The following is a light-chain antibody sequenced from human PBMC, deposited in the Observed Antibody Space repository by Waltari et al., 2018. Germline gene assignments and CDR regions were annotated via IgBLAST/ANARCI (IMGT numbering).Light chain of an antibody. CDR3: QKYVNLPAT. Sequence: EIVVTQSPGTLSLSPGERATLSCRASQSVGKYLVWYQQKPGQAPRLLIYDAPTRATGIPDRFSGSGSGTDFSLTISRLEPEDFAVYYCQKYVNLPATFGQGTRVEIK. CDR2: DAP. CDR1: QSVGKY. V-gene: IGKV3-20*01. J-gene: IGKJ1*01.